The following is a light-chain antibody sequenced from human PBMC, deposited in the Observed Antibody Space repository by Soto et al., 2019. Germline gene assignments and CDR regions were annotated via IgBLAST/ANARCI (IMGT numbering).Light chain of an antibody. J-gene: IGKJ2*01. CDR2: GAS. CDR3: QHYNNWPPYT. CDR1: QSVSSN. Sequence: EIVMTQSPATLSVSPWERATLACRASQSVSSNLAWYQQKPGQAPRLLIYGASTRATGIPARFSGSGSGTEFTLTISSLQPEDFAVYYCQHYNNWPPYTFGQGTKVEIK. V-gene: IGKV3-15*01.